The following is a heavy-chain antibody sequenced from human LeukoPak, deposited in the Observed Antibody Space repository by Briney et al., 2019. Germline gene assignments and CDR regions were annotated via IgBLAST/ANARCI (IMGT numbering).Heavy chain of an antibody. CDR3: ARIGYYYYGMDV. J-gene: IGHJ6*02. Sequence: SGPTLVNPTETLTLTCTVSGFSLSNARMGVSWIRQPPGKALEWLAHIFSNDEKSYSTSLKSRLSISKDTSKSQVVLTMTSMDPVDTATYYCARIGYYYYGMDVWGQGTTVTVSS. CDR2: IFSNDEK. V-gene: IGHV2-26*01. CDR1: GFSLSNARMG.